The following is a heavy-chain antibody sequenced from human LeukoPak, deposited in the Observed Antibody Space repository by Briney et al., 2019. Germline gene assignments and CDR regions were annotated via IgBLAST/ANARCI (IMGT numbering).Heavy chain of an antibody. D-gene: IGHD6-6*01. J-gene: IGHJ5*02. V-gene: IGHV4-39*07. CDR2: IYYSGST. Sequence: PSETLSLTCTVSGGSISSSSYYWGWIRQPPGKGLEWIGSIYYSGSTNYNPSLKSRVTISVDTSKNQFSLKLSSVTAADTAVYYCARGVGSSFDPWGQGTLVTVSS. CDR3: ARGVGSSFDP. CDR1: GGSISSSSYY.